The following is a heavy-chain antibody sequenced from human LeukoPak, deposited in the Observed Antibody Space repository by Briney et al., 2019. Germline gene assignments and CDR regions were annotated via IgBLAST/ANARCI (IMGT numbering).Heavy chain of an antibody. CDR1: GGSISSYY. CDR3: ARGRGDSRRDFDY. CDR2: IYYSGST. Sequence: PSETLSLTCTVSGGSISSYYWSWIRQPPGKGLEWIGYIYYSGSTNYNPSLKSRVTISVDTSQNHFSLKLRSVTAADTAVYYCARGRGDSRRDFDYWGQGTLVTVSS. D-gene: IGHD2-21*02. V-gene: IGHV4-59*08. J-gene: IGHJ4*02.